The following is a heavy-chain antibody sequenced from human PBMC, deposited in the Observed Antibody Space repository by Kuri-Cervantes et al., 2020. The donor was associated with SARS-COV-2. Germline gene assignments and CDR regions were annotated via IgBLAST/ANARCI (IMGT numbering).Heavy chain of an antibody. D-gene: IGHD6-19*01. J-gene: IGHJ4*02. CDR2: VYSGGST. CDR1: GFDVSRNY. Sequence: GGSLRLSCAVSGFDVSRNYMSWVRQAPGKGLQWVAVVYSGGSTYYADSVKGRFTIFRDNSKNTLYLQMNSLRAEDTAVYYCARESGSGLDYWGQGTLVTVSS. V-gene: IGHV3-53*05. CDR3: ARESGSGLDY.